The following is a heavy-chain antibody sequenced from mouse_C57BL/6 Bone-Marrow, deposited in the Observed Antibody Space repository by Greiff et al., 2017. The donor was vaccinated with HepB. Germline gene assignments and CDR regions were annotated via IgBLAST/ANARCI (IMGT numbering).Heavy chain of an antibody. CDR3: ARAMVTPYFDY. CDR1: GYAFSSSW. CDR2: IYPGDGDN. D-gene: IGHD2-2*01. V-gene: IGHV1-82*01. J-gene: IGHJ2*01. Sequence: VQLQESGPELVKPGASVKISCKASGYAFSSSWMNWVKQRPGTGLEWIGRIYPGDGDNNYNGKFKGKATLTADKSSSTAYMQLSSLTSEDSAVYFCARAMVTPYFDYWGQGTTLTVSS.